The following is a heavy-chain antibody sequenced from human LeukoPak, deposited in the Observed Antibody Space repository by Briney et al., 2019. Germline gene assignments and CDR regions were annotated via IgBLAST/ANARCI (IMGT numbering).Heavy chain of an antibody. J-gene: IGHJ6*02. CDR3: ARDSGGYYYYGMDV. D-gene: IGHD3-10*01. V-gene: IGHV4-34*01. Sequence: PSETLSLTCAVYGGSFSGYYWSWIRQPPGKGLEWIGEINHSGSTNYNPSLKSRVTMSVDTSKNQFSLKLSSVTAADTAVYYCARDSGGYYYYGMDVWGQGTTVTVSS. CDR1: GGSFSGYY. CDR2: INHSGST.